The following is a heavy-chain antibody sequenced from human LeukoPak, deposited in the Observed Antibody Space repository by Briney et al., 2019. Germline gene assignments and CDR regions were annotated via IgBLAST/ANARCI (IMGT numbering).Heavy chain of an antibody. Sequence: SETLSLTCTVSGGSISSYYWSWIRQPAGKGLEWIGRIYSSGRPNYNPSLKSRLTMSVDTSKNQFSLKLSSVTAADTAVYYCARMGGDVQRLLWFGELPYYFDYWGQGTLVTVSS. CDR1: GGSISSYY. V-gene: IGHV4-4*07. J-gene: IGHJ4*02. CDR2: IYSSGRP. CDR3: ARMGGDVQRLLWFGELPYYFDY. D-gene: IGHD3-10*01.